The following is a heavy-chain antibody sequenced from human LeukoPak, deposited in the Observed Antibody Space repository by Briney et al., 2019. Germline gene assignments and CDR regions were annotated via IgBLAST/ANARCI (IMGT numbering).Heavy chain of an antibody. J-gene: IGHJ4*02. CDR1: GLTFSNSP. V-gene: IGHV3-64*01. CDR3: ARWAPGLDY. CDR2: ISPDANTI. Sequence: PGGSLRLSCAASGLTFSNSPMHCVRQAPGKGLEFVSAISPDANTIYYANSLKGRFTISRDNSKNTLYLQMGGLRAEGTAVYYCARWAPGLDYWGQGTLVTVSS.